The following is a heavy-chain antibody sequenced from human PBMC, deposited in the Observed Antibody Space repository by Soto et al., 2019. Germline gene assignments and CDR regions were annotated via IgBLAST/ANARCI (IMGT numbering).Heavy chain of an antibody. D-gene: IGHD1-26*01. Sequence: GGSLRLSCAASGFTFSSYAMRWGRPAPGKGLEWVSAISGSGGSTYYADSVKGRFTISRDNSKNTLYLQMNSLRAEDTAVYYCAKSTWELLASYFDYWGQGTLVTVSS. CDR1: GFTFSSYA. V-gene: IGHV3-23*01. J-gene: IGHJ4*02. CDR3: AKSTWELLASYFDY. CDR2: ISGSGGST.